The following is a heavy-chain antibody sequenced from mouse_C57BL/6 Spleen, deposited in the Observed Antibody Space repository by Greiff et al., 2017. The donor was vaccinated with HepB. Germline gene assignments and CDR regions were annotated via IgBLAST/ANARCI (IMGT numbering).Heavy chain of an antibody. Sequence: VQLQQSGAELARPGASVKMSCKASGYTFTSYTMHWVKQRPGQGLEWIGYINPSSGYTKYNQKFKDKATLTADKSSSTAYMQRSSLTSEDSAVYYCARSEVVVGAWFAYWGQGTLVTVSA. CDR2: INPSSGYT. CDR1: GYTFTSYT. J-gene: IGHJ3*01. CDR3: ARSEVVVGAWFAY. V-gene: IGHV1-4*01.